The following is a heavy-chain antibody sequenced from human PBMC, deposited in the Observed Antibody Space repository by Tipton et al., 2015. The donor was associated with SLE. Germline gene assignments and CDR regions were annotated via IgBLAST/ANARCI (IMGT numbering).Heavy chain of an antibody. V-gene: IGHV4-4*02. Sequence: TLSLTCAVSGASISRSNWWSWVRQPPGKGLEWIGEIFHSGSTNYNPSLKSRVTISVDNSKNHFSLRLTSVTAADTAVYYCARGISSGWWNYWGQGNLVTVSS. J-gene: IGHJ4*02. CDR2: IFHSGST. CDR1: GASISRSNW. D-gene: IGHD6-19*01. CDR3: ARGISSGWWNY.